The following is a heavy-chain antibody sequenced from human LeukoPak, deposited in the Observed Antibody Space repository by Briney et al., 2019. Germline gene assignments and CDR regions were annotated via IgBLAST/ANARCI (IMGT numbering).Heavy chain of an antibody. CDR1: GFTFSSYG. J-gene: IGHJ4*02. CDR3: ASAGSSWTFDY. V-gene: IGHV3-21*01. Sequence: GGSLRLSCAASGFTFSSYGMNWVRLAPGKALEWVSSITSSSSYIYYADSVKGRFTISRDNVKNSLYLQMNSLRAEDTAVYYCASAGSSWTFDYWGQGTLVTVSS. D-gene: IGHD6-13*01. CDR2: ITSSSSYI.